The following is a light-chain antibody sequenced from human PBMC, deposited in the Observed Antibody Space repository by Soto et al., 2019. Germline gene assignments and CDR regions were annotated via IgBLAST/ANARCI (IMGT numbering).Light chain of an antibody. V-gene: IGKV1-39*01. CDR3: LQSYRTPLT. Sequence: IQMTQSPSTLSSSVGDRVTITCGASQTISSWLAWYQQKPGKAPNLLIFGASTLQSGVPSRFSGSGSGTDFTLTISSLQPEDFATYYCLQSYRTPLTFGGGTKVDIK. CDR1: QTISSW. CDR2: GAS. J-gene: IGKJ4*01.